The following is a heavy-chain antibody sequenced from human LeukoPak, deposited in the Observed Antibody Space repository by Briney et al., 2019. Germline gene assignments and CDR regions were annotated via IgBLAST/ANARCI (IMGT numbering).Heavy chain of an antibody. CDR1: GFSFSSYS. CDR2: ISSGSTSI. Sequence: PGGSLRVSCAASGFSFSSYSMDWVRQAPGKGLEWVSSISSGSTSIYYADSVKGRFTISRDNAKNSLYLQMNSLRAEDTAVYYRARVTGTTAGDHWGQGTLISVSS. J-gene: IGHJ5*02. V-gene: IGHV3-21*01. CDR3: ARVTGTTAGDH. D-gene: IGHD1-1*01.